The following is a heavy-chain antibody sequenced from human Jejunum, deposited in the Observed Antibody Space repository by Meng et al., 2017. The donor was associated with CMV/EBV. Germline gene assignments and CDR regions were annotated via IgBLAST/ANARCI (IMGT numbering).Heavy chain of an antibody. J-gene: IGHJ4*02. CDR2: INPIDGAT. D-gene: IGHD2/OR15-2a*01. Sequence: CKASGYNFKDYRLHWVRRAPGQGLEWLGWINPIDGATNYAQKFEGRVTMTRDTSFNTGYMALSGLRSDDTAVYYCARVQSGREYYFDFWGQGTLVTVSS. CDR3: ARVQSGREYYFDF. V-gene: IGHV1-2*02. CDR1: GYNFKDYR.